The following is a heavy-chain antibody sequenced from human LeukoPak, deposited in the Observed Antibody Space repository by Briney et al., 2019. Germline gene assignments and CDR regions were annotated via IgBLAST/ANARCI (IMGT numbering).Heavy chain of an antibody. Sequence: SETLSLTCTVSGGSLSSYYWSWIRQPPGKGLEWIGYIYYSGSTNYNPSLKSRVTISVDTSKNQFSLKLSSVTAADTAVYYCARSAYSNSWFIDYWGQGTLVTVSS. V-gene: IGHV4-59*01. D-gene: IGHD6-13*01. CDR3: ARSAYSNSWFIDY. J-gene: IGHJ4*02. CDR1: GGSLSSYY. CDR2: IYYSGST.